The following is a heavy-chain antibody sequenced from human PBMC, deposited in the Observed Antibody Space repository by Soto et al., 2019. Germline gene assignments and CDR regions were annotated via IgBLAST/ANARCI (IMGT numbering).Heavy chain of an antibody. Sequence: VESLTIYCKGSGYSFTSYWISWVSQMPGKGLEWMGRIDPSDSYTNYSPSFQGHVTISADKSISTAYLQWSSLKASHTAMYYCARRTRGRDYYGMDVWGQGTTVTVSS. CDR1: GYSFTSYW. CDR3: ARRTRGRDYYGMDV. D-gene: IGHD1-26*01. V-gene: IGHV5-10-1*01. J-gene: IGHJ6*02. CDR2: IDPSDSYT.